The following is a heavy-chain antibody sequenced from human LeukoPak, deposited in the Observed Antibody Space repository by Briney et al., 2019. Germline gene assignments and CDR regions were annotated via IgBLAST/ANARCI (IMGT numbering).Heavy chain of an antibody. CDR2: IYSGGST. Sequence: GGSLRLSCAASGFTVSSNYMSWVRQAPGKGLEWVSVIYSGGSTYYADSVKGRFTISRDNSKNTLYLQMNSLRAEDTAVYYCAKLGITMIVVVTPYYFDYWGQGTLVTVSS. V-gene: IGHV3-53*01. CDR3: AKLGITMIVVVTPYYFDY. J-gene: IGHJ4*02. D-gene: IGHD3-22*01. CDR1: GFTVSSNY.